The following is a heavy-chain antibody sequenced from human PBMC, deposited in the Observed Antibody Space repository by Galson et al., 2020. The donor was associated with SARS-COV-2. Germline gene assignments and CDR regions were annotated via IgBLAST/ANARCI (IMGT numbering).Heavy chain of an antibody. CDR1: GFSLSTSGMC. D-gene: IGHD6-13*01. Sequence: ESGPTLVKPTQTLTLTCTFSGFSLSTSGMCVSWIRQPPGKALEWLARIDWDDDKYYSTSLKTRLTISKDTSKNQVVLTMTNRDPVDTATYYCALELIAAAGLYYYYYGMAVWGQGTTVTVSS. CDR2: IDWDDDK. CDR3: ALELIAAAGLYYYYYGMAV. J-gene: IGHJ6*02. V-gene: IGHV2-70*11.